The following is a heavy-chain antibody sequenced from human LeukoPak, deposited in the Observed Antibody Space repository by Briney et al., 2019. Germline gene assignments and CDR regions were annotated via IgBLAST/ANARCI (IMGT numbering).Heavy chain of an antibody. CDR2: IKQDGSEK. CDR1: GFTFSSYW. CDR3: ARGGYSGGKYNWFDP. V-gene: IGHV3-7*01. J-gene: IGHJ5*02. Sequence: GGSLRLSCAASGFTFSSYWMSWVRQAPGKGLEWVASIKQDGSEKYYVDSVKGRFTISRDNAKNSLYLQMNSLRAEDTAVYYCARGGYSGGKYNWFDPWGQGTLVTVSS. D-gene: IGHD2-15*01.